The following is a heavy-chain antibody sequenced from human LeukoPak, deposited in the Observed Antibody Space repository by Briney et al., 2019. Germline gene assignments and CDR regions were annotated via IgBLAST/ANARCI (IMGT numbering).Heavy chain of an antibody. Sequence: PSETLSLTCTVSGGSISSSSYYWGWIRQPPGKGLEWVGSIYYSGSTYYNPSHKSRVTISVDTSKNQFSLKLSSVTAADTAVYYCARMGIAARPDGDYWGQGTLVTVSS. CDR1: GGSISSSSYY. D-gene: IGHD6-6*01. CDR2: IYYSGST. CDR3: ARMGIAARPDGDY. V-gene: IGHV4-39*01. J-gene: IGHJ4*02.